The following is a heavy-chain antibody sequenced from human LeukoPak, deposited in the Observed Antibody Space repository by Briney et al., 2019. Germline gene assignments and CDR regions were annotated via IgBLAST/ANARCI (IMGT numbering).Heavy chain of an antibody. D-gene: IGHD2-15*01. CDR3: AKVGVVVAATLYFDY. Sequence: GGSLRLSCAASGFTFNNYAMSWVRQAPGKGLEWVSAISGSGGSTYYADSVKGRFTISRDNSKNTLYLQMNSLRAEDTAVYYCAKVGVVVAATLYFDYWGQGTLVTVSS. J-gene: IGHJ4*02. CDR1: GFTFNNYA. CDR2: ISGSGGST. V-gene: IGHV3-23*01.